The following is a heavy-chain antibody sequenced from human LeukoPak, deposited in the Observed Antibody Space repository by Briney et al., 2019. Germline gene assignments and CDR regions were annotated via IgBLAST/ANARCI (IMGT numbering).Heavy chain of an antibody. Sequence: PGGSLRLSCAASGFTFSSYAVHWVRQAPGRGLEWVAVISYDGSNKYYADSVKGRFTISRDNSKNTLYLQMNSLRAEDTAVYYCARDGSFDYWGQGTLVTVSS. CDR3: ARDGSFDY. J-gene: IGHJ4*02. V-gene: IGHV3-30-3*01. CDR2: ISYDGSNK. D-gene: IGHD1-26*01. CDR1: GFTFSSYA.